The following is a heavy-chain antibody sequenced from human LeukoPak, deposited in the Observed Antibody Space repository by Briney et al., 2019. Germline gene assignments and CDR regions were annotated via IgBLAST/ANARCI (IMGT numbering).Heavy chain of an antibody. Sequence: GESLKISCKGSGYSFTSYWIGWVRQMPGKGLEWMGIIYPGDSDTRYSPSFEGQVTISADKSISAAYLQWSSLKASDTAMYYCARLGGGVTGPEPWYYFDYWGQGTLVTVSS. V-gene: IGHV5-51*01. CDR2: IYPGDSDT. D-gene: IGHD3-16*01. CDR1: GYSFTSYW. CDR3: ARLGGGVTGPEPWYYFDY. J-gene: IGHJ4*02.